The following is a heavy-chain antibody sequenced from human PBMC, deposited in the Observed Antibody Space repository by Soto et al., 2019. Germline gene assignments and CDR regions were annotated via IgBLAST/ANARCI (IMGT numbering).Heavy chain of an antibody. J-gene: IGHJ1*01. CDR1: GGSISSGDYY. D-gene: IGHD5-12*01. CDR2: IYYSGTT. V-gene: IGHV4-31*03. Sequence: QVQLQESGPGLVEPSQTLSLICTVSGGSISSGDYYWSWIRQLPGKGLEWIGYIYYSGTTFHNPSLKSRVSISVDTSKNLFSLKLSSVTAADTAVYYCARTSGGYGLSKYFQHWGQGTLVTVSS. CDR3: ARTSGGYGLSKYFQH.